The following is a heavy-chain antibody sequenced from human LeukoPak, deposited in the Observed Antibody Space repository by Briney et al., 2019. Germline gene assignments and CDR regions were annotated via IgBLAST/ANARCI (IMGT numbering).Heavy chain of an antibody. D-gene: IGHD3-10*01. Sequence: ASVKVSCKACGYTFTRYYMHWVRQAPGQGLEGMGWINPNSGGTNYAQKFQGRVTMTRDTSIRTAHVELSRLRSDDAAVYYCEKDLSGTMVRGVLDYCGQGTLVTVSS. CDR2: INPNSGGT. J-gene: IGHJ4*02. CDR3: EKDLSGTMVRGVLDY. CDR1: GYTFTRYY. V-gene: IGHV1-2*02.